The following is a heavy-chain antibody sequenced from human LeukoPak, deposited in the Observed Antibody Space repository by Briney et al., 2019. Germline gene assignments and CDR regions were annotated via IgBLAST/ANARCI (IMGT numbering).Heavy chain of an antibody. J-gene: IGHJ4*02. D-gene: IGHD1-7*01. CDR3: ARDPEITGTVDY. Sequence: ASVKVSCKASGYTFTGYYMHWVRQAPGQGLEWMGWINPNSGGTNYAQKFQGRVTMTRDTSISTAYMELSRLRSDDTAVHYCARDPEITGTVDYWGQGTLVTVSS. V-gene: IGHV1-2*02. CDR1: GYTFTGYY. CDR2: INPNSGGT.